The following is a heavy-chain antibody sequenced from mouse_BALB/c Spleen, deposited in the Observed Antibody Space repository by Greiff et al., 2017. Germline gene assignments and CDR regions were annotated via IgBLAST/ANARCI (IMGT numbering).Heavy chain of an antibody. D-gene: IGHD2-3*01. V-gene: IGHV1-77*01. CDR2: IYPGSGNT. CDR3: ARGGYDGYYAMDY. CDR1: GYTFTDYY. J-gene: IGHJ4*01. Sequence: VKLMESGAELARPGASVKLSCKASGYTFTDYYINWVKQRTGQGLEWIGEIYPGSGNTYYNEKFKGKATLTADKSSSTAYMQLSSLTSEDSAVYFCARGGYDGYYAMDYWGQGTSVTVSS.